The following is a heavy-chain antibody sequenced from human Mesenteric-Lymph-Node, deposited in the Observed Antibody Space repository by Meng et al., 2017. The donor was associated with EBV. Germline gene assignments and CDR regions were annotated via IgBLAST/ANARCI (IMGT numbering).Heavy chain of an antibody. J-gene: IGHJ4*02. CDR2: INPSSGGT. CDR3: ASPGYSYGLDY. CDR1: GYTFTDYY. Sequence: QVQLVQLVAEVKKPGASVKVSCKASGYTFTDYYMHWVRQAPGQGLEWMGRINPSSGGTNYAQKFQGRVTMTRDTSISTAYIELNSLRSDDTAVYYCASPGYSYGLDYWGQGTLVTVSS. V-gene: IGHV1-2*06. D-gene: IGHD5-18*01.